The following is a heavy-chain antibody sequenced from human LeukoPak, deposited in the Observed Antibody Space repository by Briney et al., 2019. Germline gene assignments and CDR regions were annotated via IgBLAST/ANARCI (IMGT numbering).Heavy chain of an antibody. CDR1: GYTFTSYG. CDR3: ARTQIFGVVTVFDY. V-gene: IGHV1-18*01. CDR2: ISAYNGNS. Sequence: GASVKVSCKASGYTFTSYGISWVRQAPGQGLEWMGWISAYNGNSNYAQKFQGRVTMTTDTSTSTGYMELRSLRSDDTAVYYCARTQIFGVVTVFDYWGQGTLVTVSS. J-gene: IGHJ4*02. D-gene: IGHD3-3*01.